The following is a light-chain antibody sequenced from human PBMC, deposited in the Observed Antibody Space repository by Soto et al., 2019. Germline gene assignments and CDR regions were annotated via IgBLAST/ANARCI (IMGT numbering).Light chain of an antibody. V-gene: IGLV2-8*01. CDR2: EVS. CDR1: SSDVGGYNY. J-gene: IGLJ3*02. CDR3: SSYAGSNIGV. Sequence: QSVLTHPPSASGSPGQSVTISCTGTSSDVGGYNYVSWYQQHPGKAPKLMIYEVSKRPSGVPDRFSGSKSGNTASLTVSGLQAEDEADYYCSSYAGSNIGVFGGGTKLTVL.